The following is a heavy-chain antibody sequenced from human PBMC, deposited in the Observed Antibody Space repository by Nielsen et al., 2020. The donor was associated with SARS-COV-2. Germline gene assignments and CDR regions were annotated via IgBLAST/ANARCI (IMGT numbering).Heavy chain of an antibody. CDR2: ISSSSSYI. V-gene: IGHV3-21*01. D-gene: IGHD3-3*01. J-gene: IGHJ5*02. CDR3: ARDWSYYDFWSGYSGGWFDP. Sequence: GGSLRLSCAASGFTFSSYSMNWVRQAPGKGLEWVSSISSSSSYIYYADSVKGRFTISRDNAKNSLYLQMNSLRAEDTAVYYCARDWSYYDFWSGYSGGWFDPWGQGTLVTVSS. CDR1: GFTFSSYS.